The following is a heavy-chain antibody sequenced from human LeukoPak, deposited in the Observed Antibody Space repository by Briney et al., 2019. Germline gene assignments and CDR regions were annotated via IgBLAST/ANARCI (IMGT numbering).Heavy chain of an antibody. D-gene: IGHD5-12*01. CDR2: ITSSSSYA. CDR3: ARDPYSGHYGNDYYYYMDV. Sequence: GGSLRLSCATSGFTFSDYYMSWIRQAPGKRLEWVSSITSSSSYAFYADSVKGRFTISRDNAKSSLYLQMNNLRAEDTAVYYCARDPYSGHYGNDYYYYMDVWGKGTTVTISS. J-gene: IGHJ6*03. CDR1: GFTFSDYY. V-gene: IGHV3-11*06.